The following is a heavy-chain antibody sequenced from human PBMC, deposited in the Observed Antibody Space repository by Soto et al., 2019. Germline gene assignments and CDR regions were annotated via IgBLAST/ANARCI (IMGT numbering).Heavy chain of an antibody. CDR1: GYTFTSYD. CDR2: MNPNSGNT. Sequence: ASVKVSCTASGYTFTSYDINWVRQATGQGLEWMGWMNPNSGNTGYAQKFQGRVTMTRNTSISTAYMELSSLRSEDTAVYYCAGLYPYESSGYHLNYWGQGTLVTVSS. J-gene: IGHJ4*02. V-gene: IGHV1-8*01. CDR3: AGLYPYESSGYHLNY. D-gene: IGHD3-22*01.